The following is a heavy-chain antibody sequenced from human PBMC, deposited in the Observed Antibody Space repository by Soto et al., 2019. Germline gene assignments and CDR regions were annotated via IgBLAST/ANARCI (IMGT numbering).Heavy chain of an antibody. J-gene: IGHJ3*02. V-gene: IGHV3-33*03. D-gene: IGHD1-26*01. CDR3: VKDGSDALDI. Sequence: QAQLVESGGGVVQPGMSLRLSCAASGFSFKTYGMHWVRQAPGKGLEWVAVIWYDGSEEYYADSVKGRFIISRDNSKNMLYLQLNSLTAEDTAVFYSVKDGSDALDIWGQGTLVTVSS. CDR1: GFSFKTYG. CDR2: IWYDGSEE.